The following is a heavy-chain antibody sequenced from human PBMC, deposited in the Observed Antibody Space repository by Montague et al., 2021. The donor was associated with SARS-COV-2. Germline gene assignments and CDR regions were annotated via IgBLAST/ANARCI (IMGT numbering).Heavy chain of an antibody. Sequence: SETLSLTCAVYGGSFSGYYWSWIRQPPGKGLEWIGEINHSGSTNYNPSLKSRVTISVDTSKNQFSLKLSSVTAADTAVYYCARGPRNWNAPYYYYGMDVWGQGTTVTVS. CDR3: ARGPRNWNAPYYYYGMDV. J-gene: IGHJ6*02. D-gene: IGHD1-20*01. V-gene: IGHV4-34*01. CDR2: INHSGST. CDR1: GGSFSGYY.